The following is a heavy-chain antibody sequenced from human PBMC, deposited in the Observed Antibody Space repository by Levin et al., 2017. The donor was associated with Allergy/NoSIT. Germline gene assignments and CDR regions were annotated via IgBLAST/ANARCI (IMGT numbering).Heavy chain of an antibody. J-gene: IGHJ6*03. CDR1: GFTFSSYW. D-gene: IGHD6-13*01. V-gene: IGHV3-7*04. CDR3: ARDKPQLAPNPHRYYYYMDV. CDR2: IKQDGSEK. Sequence: GESLKISCAASGFTFSSYWMSWVRQAPGKGLEWVANIKQDGSEKYYVDSVKGRFTISRDNAKNSLYLQMNSLRAEDTAVYYCARDKPQLAPNPHRYYYYMDVWGKGTTVTVSS.